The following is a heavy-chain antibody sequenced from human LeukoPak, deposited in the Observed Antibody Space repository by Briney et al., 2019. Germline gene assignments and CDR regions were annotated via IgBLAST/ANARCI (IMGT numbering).Heavy chain of an antibody. CDR3: ARREDGRYTIDY. CDR2: IHYSGST. Sequence: SETLSLTCTVSGGSISSYYWSWIRQPPGKELEWIGYIHYSGSTNYNPSLKSRVTISVDTSKNQFSLKLSSVTAADTAVYYCARREDGRYTIDYWGQGTLVTVSS. V-gene: IGHV4-59*08. CDR1: GGSISSYY. J-gene: IGHJ4*02. D-gene: IGHD5-12*01.